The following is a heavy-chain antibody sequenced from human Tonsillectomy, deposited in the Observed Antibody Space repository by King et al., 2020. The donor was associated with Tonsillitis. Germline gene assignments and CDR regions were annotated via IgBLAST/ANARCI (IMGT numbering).Heavy chain of an antibody. J-gene: IGHJ4*02. CDR2: INPESGGT. CDR1: GYTLTDYY. Sequence: VQLVESGAEVKKPGASVKVSCKASGYTLTDYYIHWVRQAPGQGLEWMGWINPESGGTKYAQKFQGRVTMTRDTSISTAYMELSRLGFDDTAVYYCERDNSTWATDCWGQGTLVTVSS. V-gene: IGHV1-2*02. D-gene: IGHD6-13*01. CDR3: ERDNSTWATDC.